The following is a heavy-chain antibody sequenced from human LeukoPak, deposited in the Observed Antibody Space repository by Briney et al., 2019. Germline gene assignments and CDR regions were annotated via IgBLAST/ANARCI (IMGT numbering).Heavy chain of an antibody. D-gene: IGHD4-17*01. Sequence: GGSLRLSCAASGFTFSRYAMHWVRQAPGKGLEWVAFISYDGGDKYYADSVKGRFTISRDNSKNTLYLQMNSLRAEDTAVYYCARDYGDEIPFDYWGQGTLVTVSS. CDR1: GFTFSRYA. CDR2: ISYDGGDK. V-gene: IGHV3-30-3*01. CDR3: ARDYGDEIPFDY. J-gene: IGHJ4*02.